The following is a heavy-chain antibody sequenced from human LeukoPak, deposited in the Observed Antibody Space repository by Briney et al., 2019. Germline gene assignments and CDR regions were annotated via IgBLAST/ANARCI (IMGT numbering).Heavy chain of an antibody. CDR2: ISAYNGNT. CDR3: ARGRGGAAPFDY. V-gene: IGHV1-18*01. D-gene: IGHD3-16*01. Sequence: ASVKVSCKASGYTFTSYGISWVRQAPGQGPEWMGWISAYNGNTNYAQKFQGRVTMTRNTSISTAYMELSSLRSEDTAVYYCARGRGGAAPFDYWGQGTLVTVSS. J-gene: IGHJ4*02. CDR1: GYTFTSYG.